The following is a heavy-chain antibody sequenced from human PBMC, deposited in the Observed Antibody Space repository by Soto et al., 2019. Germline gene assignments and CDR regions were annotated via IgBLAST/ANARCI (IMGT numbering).Heavy chain of an antibody. Sequence: PSETLSLTCAFYCGSFIGYYWSWIRQPPGKGLEWIGEINHSGSTNYNPSLKSRVTISVDTSKNQFSLKLSSVTAADTAVYYCARVVVRGVIITYPNWFDPWGQGTLVTVSS. D-gene: IGHD3-10*01. CDR2: INHSGST. J-gene: IGHJ5*02. CDR3: ARVVVRGVIITYPNWFDP. V-gene: IGHV4-34*01. CDR1: CGSFIGYY.